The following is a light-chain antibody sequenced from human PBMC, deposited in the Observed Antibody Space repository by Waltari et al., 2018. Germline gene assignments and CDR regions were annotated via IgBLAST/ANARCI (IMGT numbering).Light chain of an antibody. J-gene: IGKJ2*01. V-gene: IGKV2-30*02. Sequence: DVVMTQSPLSLPVTLGQPASISCRSSQSLVHSDGKTYLYWFQQRPGQSPRRLIYKVSNRDAGVPDRFSGSGSGTDFTLKISRVEAEDVGVYYCMQGIHWPYTFGQGTKLETK. CDR1: QSLVHSDGKTY. CDR3: MQGIHWPYT. CDR2: KVS.